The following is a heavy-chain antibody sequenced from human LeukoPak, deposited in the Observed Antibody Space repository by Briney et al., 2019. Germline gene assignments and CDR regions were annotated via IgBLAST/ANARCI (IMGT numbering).Heavy chain of an antibody. J-gene: IGHJ6*02. V-gene: IGHV3-64*01. Sequence: GGSLRLSCAASGFTFSSYAMYWVRRTPGKGLEYVSVISGNGVSTHYATSVKGRFTISRDNSKNTLYLQMNSLRAEDTAVYYCAKVEEDYYYGMDVWGQGTTVTVSS. CDR2: ISGNGVST. D-gene: IGHD3-3*01. CDR3: AKVEEDYYYGMDV. CDR1: GFTFSSYA.